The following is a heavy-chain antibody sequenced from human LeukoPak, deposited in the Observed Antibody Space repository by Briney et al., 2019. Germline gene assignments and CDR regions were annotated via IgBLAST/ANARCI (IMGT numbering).Heavy chain of an antibody. V-gene: IGHV1-2*02. CDR1: GYTFTGYY. Sequence: ASVKVSCKASGYTFTGYYMHWVRQAPGQGLEWMGWINPNSGGTNYAQKFQGRVTMTRDTSISTAYMELSRLRSDDTAVYYCARAQLELRYYYYYYMDVWGKGTTVTVSS. D-gene: IGHD1-7*01. CDR3: ARAQLELRYYYYYYMDV. CDR2: INPNSGGT. J-gene: IGHJ6*03.